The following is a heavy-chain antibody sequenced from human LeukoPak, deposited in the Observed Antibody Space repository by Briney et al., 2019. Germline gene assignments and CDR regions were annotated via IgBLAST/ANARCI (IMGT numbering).Heavy chain of an antibody. CDR1: GGSISSYY. Sequence: PSETLSLTCTVSGGSISSYYWSWIRQPAGKGLEWIGRIYTSGSTNYNPSLKSRVTMSVDTSKNQFSLKLSSVTAADTAVYYCARERGGSYDFWSGYYTPSFDYWGQGTLVTVSS. CDR2: IYTSGST. CDR3: ARERGGSYDFWSGYYTPSFDY. V-gene: IGHV4-4*07. D-gene: IGHD3-3*01. J-gene: IGHJ4*02.